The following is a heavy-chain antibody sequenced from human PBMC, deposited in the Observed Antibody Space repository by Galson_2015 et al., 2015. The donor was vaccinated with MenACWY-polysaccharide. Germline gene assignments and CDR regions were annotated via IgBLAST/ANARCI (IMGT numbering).Heavy chain of an antibody. CDR2: IDWDNHK. CDR1: GFSLNTRGIR. CDR3: ARHGGPRDYFDY. D-gene: IGHD2-15*01. V-gene: IGHV2-70*04. Sequence: PALVKPTQTLTLICTFSGFSLNTRGIRMSWIRQPPGKALEWFARIDWDNHKFYSTSLKTRLSISKDTSKNQVVLTMTNLDPVDTATYYCARHGGPRDYFDYWGQGILVTVSS. J-gene: IGHJ4*02.